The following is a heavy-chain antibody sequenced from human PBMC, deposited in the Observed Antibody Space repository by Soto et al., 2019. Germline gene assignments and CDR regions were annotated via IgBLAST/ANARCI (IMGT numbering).Heavy chain of an antibody. Sequence: ASVKVSCKASGYTFTSYGISWVRQAPGQGLEWMGWISAYNGNTNYAQKLQGRVTMTTDTSTSTAYMELRSLRSDDTAVYYCARERSGRWELLTAFDIWGQGTMVTVSS. D-gene: IGHD1-26*01. CDR2: ISAYNGNT. J-gene: IGHJ3*02. CDR1: GYTFTSYG. V-gene: IGHV1-18*01. CDR3: ARERSGRWELLTAFDI.